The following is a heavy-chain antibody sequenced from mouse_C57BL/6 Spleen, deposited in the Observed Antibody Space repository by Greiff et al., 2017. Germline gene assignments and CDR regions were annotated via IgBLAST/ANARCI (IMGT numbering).Heavy chain of an antibody. CDR2: INPSNGGT. CDR1: GYTFTSYY. J-gene: IGHJ4*01. V-gene: IGHV1S81*02. D-gene: IGHD2-10*01. CDR3: TRTYYGNYSMGY. Sequence: QVHVKQSGAELVKPGASVKLSCKASGYTFTSYYMYWVKQRPGQGLEWIGEINPSNGGTNFNEKFKGKATLTVDKSTSTADMQLSSLTSEDSAVYYCTRTYYGNYSMGYWGQGTTVTVSS.